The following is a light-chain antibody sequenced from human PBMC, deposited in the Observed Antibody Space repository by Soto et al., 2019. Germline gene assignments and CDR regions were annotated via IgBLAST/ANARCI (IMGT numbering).Light chain of an antibody. V-gene: IGKV1-27*01. CDR2: AAS. J-gene: IGKJ3*01. CDR3: QKYDTAPFT. CDR1: QGIGNS. Sequence: DIQMTQSPSSLSASVGDRVTITCRASQGIGNSLAWYQQKPGEIPKLLIYAASTLQSGVPSRFSGRGSGTDFTLTISRLQPEDVATYYCQKYDTAPFTFGPGTKVDIK.